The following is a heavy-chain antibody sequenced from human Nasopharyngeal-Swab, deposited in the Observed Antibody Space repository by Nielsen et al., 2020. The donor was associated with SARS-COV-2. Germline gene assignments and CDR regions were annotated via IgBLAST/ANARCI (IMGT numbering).Heavy chain of an antibody. CDR2: IKQDGSEK. J-gene: IGHJ3*02. Sequence: ETLSLTCAASGFTFSSYWMSWVPQAPGKGLEWVANIKQDGSEKYYVDSVKGRFTISRDNAKNSLYLQMNSLRAEDTAVYYCARWAGRDAFDIWGQGTMVTVSS. CDR1: GFTFSSYW. CDR3: ARWAGRDAFDI. D-gene: IGHD2-15*01. V-gene: IGHV3-7*01.